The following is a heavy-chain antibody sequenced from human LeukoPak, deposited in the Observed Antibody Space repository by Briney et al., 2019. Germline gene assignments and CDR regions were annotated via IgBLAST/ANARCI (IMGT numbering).Heavy chain of an antibody. CDR3: VKGQEVVYTPTFDF. J-gene: IGHJ4*02. D-gene: IGHD2-8*02. V-gene: IGHV3-64D*09. CDR2: LGVNGISA. CDR1: GFTFSTSA. Sequence: GGSLRLSCSASGFTFSTSAMHWVRQAPGKGLEYVSSLGVNGISAYYADSVRGRFTISRDNSKGTLFLQMSSLRAEDTVVYYCVKGQEVVYTPTFDFWGQGTLVTVSS.